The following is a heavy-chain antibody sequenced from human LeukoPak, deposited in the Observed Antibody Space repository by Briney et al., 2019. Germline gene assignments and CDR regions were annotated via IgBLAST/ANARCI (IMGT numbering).Heavy chain of an antibody. CDR3: ASNYDFWSANNWFDP. CDR2: INNVGSHI. CDR1: GFTLSSSA. V-gene: IGHV3-21*01. Sequence: GGSLRLSCAASGFTLSSSAMNWVRQAPGKGLEWVSSINNVGSHIYYAGSVKGRFTISRDNAKNSLYLQMNSLRAEDTAVYYCASNYDFWSANNWFDPWGQGTLVTVSS. J-gene: IGHJ5*02. D-gene: IGHD3-3*01.